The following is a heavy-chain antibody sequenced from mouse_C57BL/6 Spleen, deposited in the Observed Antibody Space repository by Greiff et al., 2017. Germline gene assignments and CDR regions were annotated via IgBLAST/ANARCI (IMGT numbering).Heavy chain of an antibody. CDR3: ARGGDY. CDR1: GYAFSSSW. Sequence: QVQLQQSGPEPVKPGASVKISCKASGYAFSSSWMNWVKQRPGKGLEWIGRIYPGDGDTNYNGKFKGKATLTADKSSSTACMQLSSLTSEDSAVYFCARGGDYWGQGTTLTVSS. J-gene: IGHJ2*01. CDR2: IYPGDGDT. V-gene: IGHV1-82*01.